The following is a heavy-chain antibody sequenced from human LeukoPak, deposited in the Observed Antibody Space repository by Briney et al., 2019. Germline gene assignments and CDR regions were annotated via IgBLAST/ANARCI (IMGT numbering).Heavy chain of an antibody. V-gene: IGHV3-23*01. J-gene: IGHJ4*02. Sequence: GGSLRLSCAAPGFTFSSYAMSWVRQAPGEGLEWVSAISGSGGSTYYADSVKGRFTISRDNSKNTLYLQMNSLRAEDTAVYYCAKGGFPELRFLEWLFDWGQGTLVTVSS. D-gene: IGHD3-3*01. CDR1: GFTFSSYA. CDR2: ISGSGGST. CDR3: AKGGFPELRFLEWLFD.